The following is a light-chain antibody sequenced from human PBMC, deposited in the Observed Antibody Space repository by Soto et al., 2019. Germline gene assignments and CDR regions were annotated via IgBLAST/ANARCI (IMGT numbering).Light chain of an antibody. Sequence: DIQITQSPSSLSASVGYRVTITCRASQSIISYLNWYQQKPGKAPKLLIYAASSLQSGVPSRFSGSGSGTDLTLTISSLQPEDFATYYCPQSYSTPLTFGGGTKVDIX. J-gene: IGKJ4*01. CDR3: PQSYSTPLT. CDR2: AAS. CDR1: QSIISY. V-gene: IGKV1-39*01.